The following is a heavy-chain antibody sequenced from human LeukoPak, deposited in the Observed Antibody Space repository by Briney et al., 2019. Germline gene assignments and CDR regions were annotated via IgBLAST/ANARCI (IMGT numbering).Heavy chain of an antibody. CDR2: INPNSGGT. Sequence: ASVKVSCKASGYTFTDYYMHWVRQAPGQGLEWMGWINPNSGGTNSAQKFQGRVTMTRDTSISTVYMDLTRLRSDDTAVYYCARGGVVPAEGFDPWGQGTLVTVSS. CDR3: ARGGVVPAEGFDP. CDR1: GYTFTDYY. V-gene: IGHV1-2*02. J-gene: IGHJ5*02. D-gene: IGHD2-2*01.